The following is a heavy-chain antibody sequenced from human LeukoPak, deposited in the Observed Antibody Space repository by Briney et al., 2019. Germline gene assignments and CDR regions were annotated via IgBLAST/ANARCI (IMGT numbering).Heavy chain of an antibody. D-gene: IGHD6-19*01. CDR1: GGTFSSYA. CDR3: ARELIAVAGSGDHDY. Sequence: ASVKVSCKASGGTFSSYAISWVRQAPGQGLEWMGRINPNSGGTNYAQKFQGRVTMTRDTSISTAYMELSRLRSDDTAVYYCARELIAVAGSGDHDYWGQGTLVTVSS. V-gene: IGHV1-2*06. J-gene: IGHJ4*02. CDR2: INPNSGGT.